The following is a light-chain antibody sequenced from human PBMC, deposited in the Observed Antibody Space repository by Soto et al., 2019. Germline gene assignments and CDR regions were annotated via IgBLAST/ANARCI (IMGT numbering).Light chain of an antibody. CDR3: QSYDATNQV. V-gene: IGLV6-57*01. CDR1: SGSIASNY. CDR2: EDN. Sequence: NFMLTQPHSVSESPGKTVIISCTRSSGSIASNYVQWYQQRPGSSPTTVIYEDNQRPSGIPARFSGSIDSSANSASLTISGLDNDDEADYYCQSYDATNQVFGGGTKLTVL. J-gene: IGLJ3*02.